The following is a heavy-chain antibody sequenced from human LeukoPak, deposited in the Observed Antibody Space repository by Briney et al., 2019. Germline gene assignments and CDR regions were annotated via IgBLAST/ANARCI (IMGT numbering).Heavy chain of an antibody. D-gene: IGHD3-9*01. Sequence: SETLSLTCTASGCSISSYYWSWIRQPPGKGLEWIAYIYYSGSTNYNPSLKSRVTISVDTSKNQFSLKLSSVTAADTAVYYCARGYDILTGLLDAFDIWGQGTMVTVSS. J-gene: IGHJ3*02. CDR2: IYYSGST. CDR3: ARGYDILTGLLDAFDI. CDR1: GCSISSYY. V-gene: IGHV4-59*01.